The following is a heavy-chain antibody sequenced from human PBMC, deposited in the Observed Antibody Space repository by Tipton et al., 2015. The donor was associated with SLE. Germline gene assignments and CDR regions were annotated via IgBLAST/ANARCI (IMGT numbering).Heavy chain of an antibody. D-gene: IGHD7-27*01. CDR1: GGSFSGYY. Sequence: LVQSSETLSLTCAVYGGSFSGYYWSWIRQPPGKGLEWIGEINHSGSTNYNPSLKSRVTISVDTSKNQFSLKLSSVTAADTAVYYCARGTGKFDYWGQGTLVTVSS. CDR3: ARGTGKFDY. V-gene: IGHV4-34*01. J-gene: IGHJ4*02. CDR2: INHSGST.